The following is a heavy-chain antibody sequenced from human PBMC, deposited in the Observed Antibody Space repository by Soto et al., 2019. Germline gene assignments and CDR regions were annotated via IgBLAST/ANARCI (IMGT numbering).Heavy chain of an antibody. CDR2: INHSGST. V-gene: IGHV4-34*01. CDR1: GGSFSGYY. J-gene: IGHJ5*02. D-gene: IGHD2-15*01. CDR3: ARGGVFADIVVVVAATRVNWFDP. Sequence: SETLSLTCAVYGGSFSGYYWSWIRQPPGKGLEWIGEINHSGSTNYNPSLKSRVTISVDTSKNQFSLKLSSVTAADTAVYYCARGGVFADIVVVVAATRVNWFDPWGQGTLVTVSS.